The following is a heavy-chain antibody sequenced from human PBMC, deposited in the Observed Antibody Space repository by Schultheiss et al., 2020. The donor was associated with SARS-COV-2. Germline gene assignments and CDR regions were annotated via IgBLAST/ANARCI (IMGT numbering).Heavy chain of an antibody. D-gene: IGHD6-19*01. J-gene: IGHJ4*02. CDR2: IKGDGEGT. Sequence: GESLKISCAASGFSFSTYGMHWVRQVPGKGLVWISRIKGDGEGTVNADSVKGRFTISRDNSKNTLYLQMNSLRAEDTAVYYCARDLILGAVAGTWCDYWGQGTLVTVSS. CDR1: GFSFSTYG. V-gene: IGHV3-74*01. CDR3: ARDLILGAVAGTWCDY.